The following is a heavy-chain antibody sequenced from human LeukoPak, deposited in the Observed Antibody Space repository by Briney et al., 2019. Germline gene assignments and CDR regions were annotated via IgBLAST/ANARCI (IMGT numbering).Heavy chain of an antibody. Sequence: PSETLSLTCSVSGDSISSSSSDWGWVRQPPGKGLQWIGEIYHSGSTNYNPSLKSRVTISVDKSKNQFSLKLSSVTAADTAVYYCARVATTFYSGSYARAFDIWGQGTMVTVSS. D-gene: IGHD1-26*01. J-gene: IGHJ3*02. V-gene: IGHV4-39*07. CDR1: GDSISSSSS. CDR2: IYHSGST. CDR3: ARVATTFYSGSYARAFDI.